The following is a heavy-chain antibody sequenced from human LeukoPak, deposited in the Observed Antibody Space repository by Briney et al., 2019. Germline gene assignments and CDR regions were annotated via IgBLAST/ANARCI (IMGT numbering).Heavy chain of an antibody. CDR3: ARANLGLDY. CDR1: GYTFTSYD. V-gene: IGHV1-8*01. Sequence: ASVKVSCKASGYTFTSYDINWVRQATGQGLEWMGWMNSNSGNTGYAQKFQGRVTLTRDTSISTAYMQLSSLGSEDTAVYYCARANLGLDYWGQGTLVTVSS. D-gene: IGHD3-16*01. CDR2: MNSNSGNT. J-gene: IGHJ4*02.